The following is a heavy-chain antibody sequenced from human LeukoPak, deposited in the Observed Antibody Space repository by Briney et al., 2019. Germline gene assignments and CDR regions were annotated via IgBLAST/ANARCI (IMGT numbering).Heavy chain of an antibody. J-gene: IGHJ6*04. CDR1: GFTFSTYA. V-gene: IGHV3-30*04. D-gene: IGHD3-10*02. CDR3: AELGITMIGGV. CDR2: IPYDGSNK. Sequence: GGSLRLSCAASGFTFSTYAMHWVRQAPGKGLEWVAVIPYDGSNKYYADSVKGRFTISRDNAKNSLYLQMNSLGAEDTAVYYCAELGITMIGGVWGKGTTVTISS.